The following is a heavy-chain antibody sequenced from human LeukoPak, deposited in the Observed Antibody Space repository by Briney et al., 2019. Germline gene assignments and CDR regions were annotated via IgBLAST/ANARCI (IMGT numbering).Heavy chain of an antibody. CDR1: GCTFSSYA. V-gene: IGHV3-30*02. CDR3: ARHNTRFLERLPALGS. D-gene: IGHD3-3*01. Sequence: GGSLRLSCAASGCTFSSYAMSWVRRAPGKGLEWVAFIRHDGSSEYYADSVKGRFIISRDRSGNTLYLQMKSLRPEDTAMYYCARHNTRFLERLPALGSWGQGTLVTVSS. CDR2: IRHDGSSE. J-gene: IGHJ5*02.